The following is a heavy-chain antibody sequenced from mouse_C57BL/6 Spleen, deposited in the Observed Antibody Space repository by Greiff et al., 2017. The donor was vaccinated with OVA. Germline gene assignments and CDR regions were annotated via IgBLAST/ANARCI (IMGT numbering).Heavy chain of an antibody. Sequence: QVQLQQPGPELVKPGASVKLSCKASGYTFTSYWMHWVKQRPGQGLEWIGNINPSNGGTNYNEKFKSKATLTVDKSSSTAYMQLSSLTSEDSAVYYCARETGDDEGYYFDYRGQGTTLTVSS. CDR1: GYTFTSYW. V-gene: IGHV1-53*01. CDR3: ARETGDDEGYYFDY. D-gene: IGHD2-12*01. CDR2: INPSNGGT. J-gene: IGHJ2*01.